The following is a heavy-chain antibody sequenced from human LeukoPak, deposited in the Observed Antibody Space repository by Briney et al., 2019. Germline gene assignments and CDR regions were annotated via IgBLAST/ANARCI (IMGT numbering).Heavy chain of an antibody. V-gene: IGHV3-21*01. CDR2: ISSGSSYI. CDR1: GFTFSSYW. CDR3: ARGIVAAGNIDF. Sequence: GGSLRLSCAASGFTFSSYWMNWVRQAPGKGLEWVSSISSGSSYIYYADSVMGRFTISRDNAKNSLYLQMNSLRAEDTAVYYCARGIVAAGNIDFWGQGTLVTVSS. J-gene: IGHJ4*02. D-gene: IGHD6-13*01.